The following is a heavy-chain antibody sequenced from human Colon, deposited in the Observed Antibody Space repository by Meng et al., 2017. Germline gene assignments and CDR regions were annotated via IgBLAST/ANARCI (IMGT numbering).Heavy chain of an antibody. Sequence: GQLQGSGPGLVRPSETLSLTCTVSGGSVTITGYYWSWIRQSPGKGLEWIGYIYYTGTTNYNPSLKSRVTISVDTSKNQFSLKLSSVTPADTAVYFCARDNLLTSGSRFCFDYWGQGALVTVSS. V-gene: IGHV4-61*08. CDR1: GGSVTITGYY. D-gene: IGHD6-19*01. CDR2: IYYTGTT. J-gene: IGHJ4*02. CDR3: ARDNLLTSGSRFCFDY.